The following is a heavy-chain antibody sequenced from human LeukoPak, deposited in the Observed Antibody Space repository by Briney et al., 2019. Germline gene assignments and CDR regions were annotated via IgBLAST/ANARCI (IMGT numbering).Heavy chain of an antibody. J-gene: IGHJ4*02. CDR1: GFTFSSYG. D-gene: IGHD6-6*01. CDR2: IKQDGSEK. CDR3: ARLTQLARGRY. V-gene: IGHV3-7*03. Sequence: GESLRLSCAASGFTFSSYGMSWVRQAPGKGLEWVANIKQDGSEKYYVDSVKGRFTVSRDNAENSLYLQMSSLRAEDTAVYYCARLTQLARGRYWGQGILVTVSS.